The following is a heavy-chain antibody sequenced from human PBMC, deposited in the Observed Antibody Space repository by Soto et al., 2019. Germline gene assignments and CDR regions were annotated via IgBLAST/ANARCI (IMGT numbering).Heavy chain of an antibody. V-gene: IGHV3-74*03. D-gene: IGHD2-21*01. J-gene: IGHJ4*02. CDR2: INTDGSVA. Sequence: EVQLVESGGGLVQPGESLRLSCAASGLTFRNYWMHWVRQAPGKGLVWVSRINTDGSVAMYVDSVKGRFTISRDNAKNTLFLHMNSLRAEDTAVYYCVRDMQLWRLGSWGQGTLVTVSS. CDR3: VRDMQLWRLGS. CDR1: GLTFRNYW.